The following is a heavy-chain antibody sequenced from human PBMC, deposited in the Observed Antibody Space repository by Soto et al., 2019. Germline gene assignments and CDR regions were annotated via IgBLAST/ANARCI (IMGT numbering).Heavy chain of an antibody. J-gene: IGHJ4*02. V-gene: IGHV3-30-3*01. Sequence: GGSLRLSCAASGFTFSSYAMQWVRQAPGKGLEWVAVISYDGSNKYYADSVKGRFTISRDNSKNTLYLQMNSLRAEDTAVYYCARDKVVVTAIWYYWGQGTLVTVSS. D-gene: IGHD2-21*02. CDR3: ARDKVVVTAIWYY. CDR2: ISYDGSNK. CDR1: GFTFSSYA.